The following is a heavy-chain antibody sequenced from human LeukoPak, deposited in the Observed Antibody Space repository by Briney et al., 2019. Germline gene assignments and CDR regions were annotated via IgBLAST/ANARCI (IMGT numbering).Heavy chain of an antibody. D-gene: IGHD2-21*01. V-gene: IGHV3-48*03. J-gene: IGHJ4*02. CDR1: GFTFSSYE. CDR3: AEDSAYGTSDY. Sequence: PGGSLRLSCAASGFTFSSYEMNWVRQAPGKGLEWVSYISSSGSTIYYADSVKGRFTISRDNAKNSLYLQMNSLRAEDTAVYYCAEDSAYGTSDYWGQGTLVTVSS. CDR2: ISSSGSTI.